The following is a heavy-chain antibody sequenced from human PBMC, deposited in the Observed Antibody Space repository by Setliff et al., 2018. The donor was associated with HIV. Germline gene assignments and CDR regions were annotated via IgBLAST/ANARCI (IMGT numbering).Heavy chain of an antibody. J-gene: IGHJ4*02. CDR3: ATRPRIAARPFDY. V-gene: IGHV4-4*07. CDR2: IYSSGRT. D-gene: IGHD6-6*01. CDR1: GGSISNYY. Sequence: SETLSLTCTVSGGSISNYYWSWIRQPAEKGLAWIGRIYSSGRTNYNPSLKSRVTMSVDTSKNQFSLELTSLTAADTAVYYCATRPRIAARPFDYWGQGMLVTVSS.